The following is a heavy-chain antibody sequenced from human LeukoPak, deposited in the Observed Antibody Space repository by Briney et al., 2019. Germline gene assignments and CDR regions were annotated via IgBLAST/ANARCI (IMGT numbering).Heavy chain of an antibody. J-gene: IGHJ6*03. D-gene: IGHD3-16*01. CDR1: GYTFTSYG. Sequence: ASVKVSCKASGYTFTSYGISWVRQAPGQGLEWMGWISAYNGNSNYAQKLQGRVTMTTDTSTSTAYMELRSLRSDDTAVYYCARSLSSPDYYYYMDVWGKGTTVTVSS. CDR3: ARSLSSPDYYYYMDV. V-gene: IGHV1-18*01. CDR2: ISAYNGNS.